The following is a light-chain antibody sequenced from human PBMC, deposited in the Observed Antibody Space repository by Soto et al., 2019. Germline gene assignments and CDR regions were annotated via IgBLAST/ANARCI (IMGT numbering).Light chain of an antibody. CDR1: QSVINN. V-gene: IGKV3-15*01. J-gene: IGKJ1*01. CDR2: DAS. CDR3: QQYNNWPRT. Sequence: IVLTQSPATLSVSPGERATLSCGASQSVINNLAWYQQKPGQAPRLLIYDASTRATGIPARFSGSGSGTEFTLTVSSLQSEDFAVYYCQQYNNWPRTFGQGTKVDI.